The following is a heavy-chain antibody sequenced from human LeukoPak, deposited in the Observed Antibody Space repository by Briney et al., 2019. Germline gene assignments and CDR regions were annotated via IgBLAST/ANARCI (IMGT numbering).Heavy chain of an antibody. J-gene: IGHJ1*01. D-gene: IGHD6-13*01. CDR3: ATPAAGPGAEYSQY. Sequence: GGSLRLSCAASGFTFSTSDMHWVRQATGKGLEWVSSIDYSSKYIYTADSVKGRFTTSRDNAKNSLDLQMNSLKAEDTAVYYCATPAAGPGAEYSQYWGQGTLVIVSS. CDR1: GFTFSTSD. CDR2: IDYSSKYI. V-gene: IGHV3-21*01.